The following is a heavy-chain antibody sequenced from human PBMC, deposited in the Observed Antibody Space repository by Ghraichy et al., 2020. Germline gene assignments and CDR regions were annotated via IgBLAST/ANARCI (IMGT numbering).Heavy chain of an antibody. CDR3: VTSIGRIAAAGSFDY. CDR1: GFTFSSYW. D-gene: IGHD6-13*01. Sequence: LSLTCAASGFTFSSYWMSWVRQAPGKGLEWVANIKQDGSEKYYVDSVKGRFTISRDNAKNSLYLQMNSLRAEDTAVYYCVTSIGRIAAAGSFDYWGQGTLVTVSS. V-gene: IGHV3-7*01. J-gene: IGHJ4*02. CDR2: IKQDGSEK.